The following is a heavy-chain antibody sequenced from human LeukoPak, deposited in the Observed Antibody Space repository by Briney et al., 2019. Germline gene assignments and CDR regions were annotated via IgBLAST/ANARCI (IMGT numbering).Heavy chain of an antibody. CDR3: ARGHIVVRGVPFDY. Sequence: PSETLSLTCTVSGVSISSGGYYWSWIRQHPGTGLEWIGYIYYSGSTYYNPSLKSRVTISVDTSKNQFSLKLSSVTAADTAVYYCARGHIVVRGVPFDYWGQGTLVTVSS. J-gene: IGHJ4*02. CDR2: IYYSGST. CDR1: GVSISSGGYY. D-gene: IGHD3-10*01. V-gene: IGHV4-31*03.